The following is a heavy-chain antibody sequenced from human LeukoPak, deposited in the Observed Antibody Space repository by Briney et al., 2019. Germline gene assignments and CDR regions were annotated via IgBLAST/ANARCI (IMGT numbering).Heavy chain of an antibody. V-gene: IGHV1-46*01. CDR2: INPSGGST. CDR1: GYTFTSYY. Sequence: ASVKVSCKASGYTFTSYYMHWVRQAPGQGREWMGIINPSGGSTSYAQKLQGRVTMTRDTSTSTVYMELSSLRSEDTAVYYCARDLALGIGQYYFDYWGQGTLVTVSS. J-gene: IGHJ4*02. D-gene: IGHD7-27*01. CDR3: ARDLALGIGQYYFDY.